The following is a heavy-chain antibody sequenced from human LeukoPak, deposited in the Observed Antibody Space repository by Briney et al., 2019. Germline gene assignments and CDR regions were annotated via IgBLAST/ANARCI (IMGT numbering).Heavy chain of an antibody. J-gene: IGHJ4*02. D-gene: IGHD6-13*01. CDR3: ARRDRYTWYSFDY. CDR2: IDPSDSYT. V-gene: IGHV5-10-1*01. CDR1: GYSFTSYW. Sequence: GKSLKISCKGSGYSFTSYWISWVRQMPGKGLEWMGRIDPSDSYTNYSPSFQGHVTMSVDESISTAYLQWSSLKASDTAMFYCARRDRYTWYSFDYWGQGTLVTVSS.